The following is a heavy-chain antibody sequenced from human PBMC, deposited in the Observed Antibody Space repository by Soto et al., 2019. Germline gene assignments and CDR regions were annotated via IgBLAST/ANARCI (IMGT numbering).Heavy chain of an antibody. CDR2: ISAYNGNT. J-gene: IGHJ5*02. Sequence: QVRLVQSGAEVKKPGASVKVSCKASGYTFTSYGISWVRQAPGQGLEWMGWISAYNGNTNYAQKLQGRVTMTTDTSTSTAYMELRSLRSDDTAVYYCARALQYYDFWSGYSRWFDPWGQGTLVTVSS. CDR1: GYTFTSYG. D-gene: IGHD3-3*01. V-gene: IGHV1-18*04. CDR3: ARALQYYDFWSGYSRWFDP.